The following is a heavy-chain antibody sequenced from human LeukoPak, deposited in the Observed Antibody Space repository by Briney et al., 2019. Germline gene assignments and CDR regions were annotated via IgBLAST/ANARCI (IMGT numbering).Heavy chain of an antibody. Sequence: PGGSLRLSCAASGFTFSDYSMNWVRQAPGKGLEWVSYISSSSLYINYADSVKGRFTISRDNAKNSLFLQMNSLRAEDTAVYYCVREAYEYHFAYWGQGTLVTVSS. CDR1: GFTFSDYS. D-gene: IGHD5-12*01. V-gene: IGHV3-21*06. CDR2: ISSSSLYI. CDR3: VREAYEYHFAY. J-gene: IGHJ4*02.